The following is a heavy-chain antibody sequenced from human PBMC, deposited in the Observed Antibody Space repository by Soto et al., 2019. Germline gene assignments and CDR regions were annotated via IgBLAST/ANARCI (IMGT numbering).Heavy chain of an antibody. J-gene: IGHJ4*02. Sequence: GGSLRLSCVASGFTFSRSAMNYFRQAPGKGLEWVSDISGSGGTTNYADSVKGRFTISRDNSKNTLYLQMNSLRAEDTAVYYCAGPGYSSQDYWGQGALVTVSS. CDR2: ISGSGGTT. V-gene: IGHV3-23*01. CDR3: AGPGYSSQDY. D-gene: IGHD5-18*01. CDR1: GFTFSRSA.